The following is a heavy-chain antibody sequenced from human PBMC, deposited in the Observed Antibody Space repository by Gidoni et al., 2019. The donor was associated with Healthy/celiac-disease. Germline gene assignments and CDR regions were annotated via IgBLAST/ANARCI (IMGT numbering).Heavy chain of an antibody. CDR1: GYSIRSGYY. CDR3: AREVVVAASPRRFDY. CDR2: IYHSGST. D-gene: IGHD2-15*01. J-gene: IGHJ4*02. Sequence: QVQLQESGPGLVKPSETLSLTCTVSGYSIRSGYYWGWIRQPPGKGLEWIGSIYHSGSTYYNPSLKSRVTISVDTSKNHCSLKLSSVTAADTAVYYCAREVVVAASPRRFDYWGQGTLVTVSS. V-gene: IGHV4-38-2*02.